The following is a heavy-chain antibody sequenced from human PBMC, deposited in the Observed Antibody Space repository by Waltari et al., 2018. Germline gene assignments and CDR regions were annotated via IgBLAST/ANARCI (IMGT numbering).Heavy chain of an antibody. V-gene: IGHV3-23*01. Sequence: EVQLLESGGGLVQPGGSLRLSCAASGFTFSSYAMSWVRQAPGKGLEWVSAISGSGGSTYYADSVKGRFTISRDNSKNTLYLQMNSLRAEDTAVYYCAKFLSIYYDSSGPGFDYWGQGTLVTVSS. J-gene: IGHJ4*02. D-gene: IGHD3-22*01. CDR3: AKFLSIYYDSSGPGFDY. CDR1: GFTFSSYA. CDR2: ISGSGGST.